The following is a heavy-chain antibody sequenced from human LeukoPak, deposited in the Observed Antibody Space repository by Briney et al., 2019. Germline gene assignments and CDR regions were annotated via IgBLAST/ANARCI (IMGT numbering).Heavy chain of an antibody. CDR2: IYPGDSDT. Sequence: GESLKISCKGFGYSFTTYWIGWVRQMPGKGLEWMGIIYPGDSDTRYSPSFQGQVTFSADKSISTAYLQWSSLKASDTAMYYCARQSSGFDSPLDYWGQGTLVTVSS. CDR3: ARQSSGFDSPLDY. D-gene: IGHD5-12*01. CDR1: GYSFTTYW. V-gene: IGHV5-51*01. J-gene: IGHJ4*02.